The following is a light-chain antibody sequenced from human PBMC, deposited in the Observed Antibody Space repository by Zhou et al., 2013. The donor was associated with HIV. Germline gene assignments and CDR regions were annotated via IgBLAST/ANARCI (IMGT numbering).Light chain of an antibody. CDR2: GAS. V-gene: IGKV3D-20*02. J-gene: IGKJ4*01. CDR1: QSVSSSY. Sequence: EIVLTQSPGTLSLSPGERATLSCRASQSVSSSYLAWYQQKPGQAPRLLIYGASSRATGIPDRFSGSGSGTDFTLTISSLEPEDFAVYYCQQRYNWITFGGGTKVEIK. CDR3: QQRYNWIT.